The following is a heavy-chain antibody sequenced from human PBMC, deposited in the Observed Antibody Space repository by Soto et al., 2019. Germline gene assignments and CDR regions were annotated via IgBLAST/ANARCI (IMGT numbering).Heavy chain of an antibody. J-gene: IGHJ5*02. CDR2: IHYSGST. CDR3: ARVPAVASTIPSLWFDP. D-gene: IGHD6-19*01. V-gene: IGHV4-59*01. CDR1: GGSISRYY. Sequence: PSATLSVTCNVSGGSISRYYWSWIRQPPGKGLEWIGYIHYSGSTNYNPSLKSRVTISVDTSKNQFSLKLTSVTAADTAVYFCARVPAVASTIPSLWFDPWGQGTLVTVSS.